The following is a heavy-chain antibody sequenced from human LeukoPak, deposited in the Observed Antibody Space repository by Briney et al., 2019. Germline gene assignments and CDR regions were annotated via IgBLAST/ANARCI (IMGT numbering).Heavy chain of an antibody. J-gene: IGHJ4*02. V-gene: IGHV1-69*13. CDR1: GGTFTIYA. CDR2: IIPIFGTA. Sequence: ASVTVSCTASGGTFTIYAISWVRQAPGQGLEWMGGIIPIFGTANYAQKFQGRVTITADESTSTAYMELSSLRSEDTAVYYCARGSPEYQNWGQGTLVTVSS. D-gene: IGHD6-6*01. CDR3: ARGSPEYQN.